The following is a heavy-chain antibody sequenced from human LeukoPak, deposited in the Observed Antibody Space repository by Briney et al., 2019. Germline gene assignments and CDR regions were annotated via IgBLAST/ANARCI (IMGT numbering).Heavy chain of an antibody. CDR2: IIHDVGLA. CDR1: GGTFSSYA. D-gene: IGHD3-3*01. CDR3: ASESTIFGVVTPYYYYYNGMDV. Sequence: SVKVSCTASGGTFSSYAIRWVRQAPGQGLEWMGRIIHDVGLASYVQSVKGRVTITTDNFTSTVYLQMSSLGSEDTAVYYCASESTIFGVVTPYYYYYNGMDVWGQGTTVTVSS. J-gene: IGHJ6*02. V-gene: IGHV1-69*10.